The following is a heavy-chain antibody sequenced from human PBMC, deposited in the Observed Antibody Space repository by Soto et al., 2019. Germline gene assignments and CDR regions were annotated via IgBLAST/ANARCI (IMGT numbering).Heavy chain of an antibody. D-gene: IGHD4-17*01. CDR2: IIPIFGTA. J-gene: IGHJ4*02. CDR3: ASEDYGGNSAPFVY. CDR1: GGTFSSYA. Sequence: QVQLVQSGAEVKKPGSSVKVSCKASGGTFSSYAISWVRQAPGQGLEWMGGIIPIFGTANYAQKCQGRVTSTADESTSTAYMELSSLRSEDTAVYYCASEDYGGNSAPFVYWCQGTLVTVSS. V-gene: IGHV1-69*01.